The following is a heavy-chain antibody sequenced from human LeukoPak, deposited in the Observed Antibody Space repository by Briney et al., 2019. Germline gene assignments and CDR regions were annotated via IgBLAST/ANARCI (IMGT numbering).Heavy chain of an antibody. CDR2: INPSGGST. D-gene: IGHD3-3*01. CDR1: GYTFTSYY. J-gene: IGHJ3*02. Sequence: GASVNVSCKASGYTFTSYYMHWVRQAPGQGLEWMGIINPSGGSTSYAQKFQGRVTMTRDMSTSTVYMELSSLRSEDTAVYYCARDFWSGYSVDGGDNYAFDIWGQGTMVTVSS. V-gene: IGHV1-46*01. CDR3: ARDFWSGYSVDGGDNYAFDI.